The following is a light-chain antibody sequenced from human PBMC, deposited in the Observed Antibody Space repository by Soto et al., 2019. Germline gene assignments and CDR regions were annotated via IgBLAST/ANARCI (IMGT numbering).Light chain of an antibody. Sequence: DIQMTPSPSSLSASEGDRVTITCRASQSINNYLNWYQQKPGQAPKLLIYAASSLQSGVPSRFTGSGSGTDFTLSISDLQPGDFATYSCQQSYSTPYTFGQGTKLEIK. V-gene: IGKV1-39*01. J-gene: IGKJ2*01. CDR1: QSINNY. CDR3: QQSYSTPYT. CDR2: AAS.